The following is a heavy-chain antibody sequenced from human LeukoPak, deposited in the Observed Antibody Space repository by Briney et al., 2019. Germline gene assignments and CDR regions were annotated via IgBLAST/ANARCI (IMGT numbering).Heavy chain of an antibody. Sequence: NPGGSLRLSCAASGFTFTSHTMNWVRQAPGKGLEWVSSIGIDTTTIYYADSVKGRFTISRDNAKNSLYLQMSSLRADDTAVFYCARSVMAAGVTRAFDIWGQGTMVTVSS. V-gene: IGHV3-21*01. CDR2: IGIDTTTI. CDR3: ARSVMAAGVTRAFDI. J-gene: IGHJ3*02. CDR1: GFTFTSHT. D-gene: IGHD6-13*01.